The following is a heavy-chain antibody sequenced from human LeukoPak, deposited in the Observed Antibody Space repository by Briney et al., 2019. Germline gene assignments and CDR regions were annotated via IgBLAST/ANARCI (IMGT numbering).Heavy chain of an antibody. Sequence: SETLSLTCAVSGASIISNNWGSWVRQPSGKGLEWIGEIWHSGTTNYNPSLNSRVTISVDNSKNQFSLKLNSVTAADTAVYYCMGADYGGHWGQGTLVTVSS. CDR2: IWHSGTT. CDR1: GASIISNNW. J-gene: IGHJ4*02. D-gene: IGHD4-17*01. CDR3: MGADYGGH. V-gene: IGHV4-4*02.